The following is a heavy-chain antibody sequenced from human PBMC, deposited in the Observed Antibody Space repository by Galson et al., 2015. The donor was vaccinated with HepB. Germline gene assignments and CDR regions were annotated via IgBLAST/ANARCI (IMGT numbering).Heavy chain of an antibody. CDR2: ISYDGSNK. CDR3: ARGWRYYGPGSYFAYYFDY. V-gene: IGHV3-30*03. Sequence: LSCAASGFTFSSYGMHWVRQAPGKGLEWVAVISYDGSNKYYADSVKGRFTISRDNSKNTLYLQMNSLRAEDTAVYYCARGWRYYGPGSYFAYYFDYWGQGTLVTVSS. CDR1: GFTFSSYG. J-gene: IGHJ4*02. D-gene: IGHD3-10*01.